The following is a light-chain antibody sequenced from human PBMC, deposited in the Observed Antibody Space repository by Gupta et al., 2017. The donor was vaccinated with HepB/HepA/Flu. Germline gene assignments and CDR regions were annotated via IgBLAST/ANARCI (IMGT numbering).Light chain of an antibody. CDR2: VVS. V-gene: IGKV2-28*01. CDR1: QSLLNSNGYHY. Sequence: DMVMTQFPLSLPVTPGEPASISCRSSQSLLNSNGYHYLDWYVQKPGQSPQLLISVVSLRASGVPDRFSGSGSGTDFTLTISRVEAEDVGVYYCMQGLHPPRTFGGGTKVEIK. CDR3: MQGLHPPRT. J-gene: IGKJ4*01.